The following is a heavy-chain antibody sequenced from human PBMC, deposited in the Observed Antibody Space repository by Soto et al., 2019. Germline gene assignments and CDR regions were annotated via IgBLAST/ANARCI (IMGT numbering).Heavy chain of an antibody. CDR1: GGTFSSYA. CDR2: IIPIFGTA. CDR3: ARKSVLLWFGESNDAFDI. J-gene: IGHJ3*02. D-gene: IGHD3-10*01. V-gene: IGHV1-69*12. Sequence: QVQLVQSGAEVKKPGSSVKVSCKASGGTFSSYAISWVRQAPGQGLEWMGGIIPIFGTANYGQKFQGRVTITADESTSTAYMELSSLRAEDTAVYYCARKSVLLWFGESNDAFDIWGQGTMVTVSS.